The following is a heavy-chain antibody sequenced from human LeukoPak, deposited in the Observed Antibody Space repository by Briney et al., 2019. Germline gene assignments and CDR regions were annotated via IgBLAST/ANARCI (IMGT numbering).Heavy chain of an antibody. CDR3: ASTAMAPYYFDY. D-gene: IGHD5-18*01. Sequence: SVKVSCKASGGTFSSYAISWVRQAPGQGLEWMGGIIPIFGTANYAQKFQGRVTITADESTSTAYMELSSLRSEDTAVYYCASTAMAPYYFDYWGQGTLVTVSS. V-gene: IGHV1-69*13. CDR2: IIPIFGTA. J-gene: IGHJ4*02. CDR1: GGTFSSYA.